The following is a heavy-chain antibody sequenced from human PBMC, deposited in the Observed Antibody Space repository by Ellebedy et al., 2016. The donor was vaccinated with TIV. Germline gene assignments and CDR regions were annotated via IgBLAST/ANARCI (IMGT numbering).Heavy chain of an antibody. V-gene: IGHV3-7*01. CDR3: DRDLSGGSGTWFDL. CDR2: IKQDGSQE. Sequence: GGSLRLXXAASEFSFSDYYMSWVRQAPGKGLEWVANIKQDGSQEHYVDSVKGRFTISRDNAKNSLYLQMNSLRAEDTAQYYCDRDLSGGSGTWFDLWGQGTLVTVSS. D-gene: IGHD3-10*01. CDR1: EFSFSDYY. J-gene: IGHJ5*02.